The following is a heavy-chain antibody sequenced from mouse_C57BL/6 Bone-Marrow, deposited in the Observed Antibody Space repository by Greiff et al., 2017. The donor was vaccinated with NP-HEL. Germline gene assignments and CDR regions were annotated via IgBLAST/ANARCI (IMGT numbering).Heavy chain of an antibody. J-gene: IGHJ4*01. V-gene: IGHV5-16*01. D-gene: IGHD2-12*01. CDR2: INYDGSST. CDR3: AREGGLRRRTYAMDY. CDR1: GFTFSDYY. Sequence: DVKLVESEGGLVQPGSSMKLSCTASGFTFSDYYMAWVRQVPEKGLEWVANINYDGSSTYYLDSLKSRFIISRDNAKNMLYLQMSSLKSEDTATYYCAREGGLRRRTYAMDYWGQGTSVTVSS.